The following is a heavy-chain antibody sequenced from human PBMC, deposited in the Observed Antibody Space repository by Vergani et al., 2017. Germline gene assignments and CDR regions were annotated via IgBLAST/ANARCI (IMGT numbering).Heavy chain of an antibody. CDR2: ISGSGSTT. J-gene: IGHJ6*02. CDR3: AKDITMVRGVIIGINYYYGMDV. D-gene: IGHD3-10*01. Sequence: EVQLLESGGGLVQPGGSLRLSCAASGFTFGSYAMSWVRQAPGKGLEWVSGISGSGSTTYYADSVKGRFTISRDNSKNTLYLQMNSLRAEDTAVYYCAKDITMVRGVIIGINYYYGMDVWGQGTTVTVSS. V-gene: IGHV3-23*01. CDR1: GFTFGSYA.